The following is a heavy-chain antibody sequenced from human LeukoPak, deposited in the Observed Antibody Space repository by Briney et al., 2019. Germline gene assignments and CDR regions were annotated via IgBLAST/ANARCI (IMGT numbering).Heavy chain of an antibody. CDR2: INHSGST. Sequence: SETLSLTCAVYGGSFSGYYWSWIRQPPGKGLEWIGEINHSGSTNYNPSLKSRVTISVDTSKNQLSLKLSSVTAADTAVYYCARARLSGSYSPANFDYWGQGTLVTVSS. CDR1: GGSFSGYY. D-gene: IGHD3-10*01. J-gene: IGHJ4*02. V-gene: IGHV4-34*01. CDR3: ARARLSGSYSPANFDY.